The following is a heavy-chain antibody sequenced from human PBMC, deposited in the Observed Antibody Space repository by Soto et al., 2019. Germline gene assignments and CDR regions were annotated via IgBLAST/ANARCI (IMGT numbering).Heavy chain of an antibody. V-gene: IGHV4-30-4*01. D-gene: IGHD5-18*01. CDR2: IYYSGST. CDR3: ARDRYSYGELNPVVPTYYYYGMDV. CDR1: GGSISSGDYY. J-gene: IGHJ6*02. Sequence: SETLSLTCTVSGGSISSGDYYWSWIRQPPGKGLEWIGYIYYSGSTYYNPSLKSRVTISVDTSKNQFSLKLSSVTAADTAVYYCARDRYSYGELNPVVPTYYYYGMDVWGQGTTVTVS.